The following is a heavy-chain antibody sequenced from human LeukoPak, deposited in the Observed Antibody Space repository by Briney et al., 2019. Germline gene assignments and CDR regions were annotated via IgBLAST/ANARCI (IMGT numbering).Heavy chain of an antibody. CDR1: GYSISSGYY. J-gene: IGHJ5*02. CDR2: IYHSGST. D-gene: IGHD2-15*01. Sequence: SETLSLTCTVSGYSISSGYYWGWIRQPPGKGLEWIGSIYHSGSTYYNPSLKSRVTISVDTSKNQFSLKLSPVTAADTAVYYCARKVVAATPNWFDPWGQGTLVTVSS. CDR3: ARKVVAATPNWFDP. V-gene: IGHV4-38-2*02.